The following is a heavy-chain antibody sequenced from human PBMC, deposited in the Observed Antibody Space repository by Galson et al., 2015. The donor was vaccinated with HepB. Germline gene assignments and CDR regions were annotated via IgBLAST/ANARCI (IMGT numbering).Heavy chain of an antibody. CDR3: ARDFHGGMVSTFDL. CDR1: GFAFSSYG. D-gene: IGHD3-16*01. CDR2: IWYDGSNK. J-gene: IGHJ3*01. V-gene: IGHV3-33*08. Sequence: SLRLSCAASGFAFSSYGMHWVRQAPGKGLEWVAVIWYDGSNKKVADSVKGRYIISRDNSKNTLYLQMNSLRAEDTAMYYCARDFHGGMVSTFDLWGQGTVVTVSS.